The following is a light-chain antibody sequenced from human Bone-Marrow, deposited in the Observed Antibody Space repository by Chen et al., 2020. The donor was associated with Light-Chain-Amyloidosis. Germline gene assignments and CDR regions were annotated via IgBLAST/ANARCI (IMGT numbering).Light chain of an antibody. CDR1: DLPTKY. CDR2: RDT. CDR3: QSADSSVTYEVI. Sequence: SYELTQPPSVSGSAGQTARITCSGDDLPTKYAYWYQQKPGQAPVLVIHRDTERPSGISERFSGSSSGTTATLTISGVQAEDEADYHCQSADSSVTYEVIFGGGTKLTVL. J-gene: IGLJ2*01. V-gene: IGLV3-25*03.